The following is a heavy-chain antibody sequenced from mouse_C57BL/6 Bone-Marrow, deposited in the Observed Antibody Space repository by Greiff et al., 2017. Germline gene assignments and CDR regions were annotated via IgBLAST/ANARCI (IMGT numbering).Heavy chain of an antibody. CDR1: GYTFTSYW. V-gene: IGHV1-53*01. D-gene: IGHD2-3*01. J-gene: IGHJ3*01. CDR2: INPSNGGT. Sequence: QVQLQQPGTELVKPGASVKLSCKASGYTFTSYWMPWVKQRPGQGLEWIGNINPSNGGTNYNGKLKGKATLTVDKSSSTAYMQLSSLTSADSAVDYCARRDGYYAWFAYWGQGTLVTVSA. CDR3: ARRDGYYAWFAY.